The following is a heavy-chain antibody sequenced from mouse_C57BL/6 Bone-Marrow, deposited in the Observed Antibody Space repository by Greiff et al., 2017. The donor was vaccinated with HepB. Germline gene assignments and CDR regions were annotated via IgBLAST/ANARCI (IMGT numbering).Heavy chain of an antibody. J-gene: IGHJ1*03. CDR1: GYTFTSYW. Sequence: QVQLQQPGAELVKPGASVKLSCKASGYTFTSYWITWVKQRPGQGLEWIGDIYPGSGSTNYNEKLKSKATLTVDTSASTAYMKLSSLTSEDSAVYNCARWGFYWYFDVWGKGTTVTVSS. CDR3: ARWGFYWYFDV. CDR2: IYPGSGST. V-gene: IGHV1-55*01.